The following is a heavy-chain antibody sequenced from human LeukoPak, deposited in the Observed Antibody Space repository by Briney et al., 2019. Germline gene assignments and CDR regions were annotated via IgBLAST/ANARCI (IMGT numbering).Heavy chain of an antibody. CDR2: ISYDGSNR. D-gene: IGHD2-15*01. CDR1: GFTFSSYG. CDR3: AKDALGYCSGGSCSTRSWFDP. J-gene: IGHJ5*02. V-gene: IGHV3-30*18. Sequence: PGRSLRLSCAASGFTFSSYGMHWVRQAPGKGLEWGAVISYDGSNRYYADSVKGRFTISRDNSKSTLYLQMNSLRAEDTAVYYCAKDALGYCSGGSCSTRSWFDPWGQGTLVTVSS.